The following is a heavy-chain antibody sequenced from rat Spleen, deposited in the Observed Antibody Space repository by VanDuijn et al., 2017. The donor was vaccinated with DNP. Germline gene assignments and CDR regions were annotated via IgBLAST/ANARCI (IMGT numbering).Heavy chain of an antibody. Sequence: EVQLVESGGGLVQPGRSLKLSCTASGFTFGNSYMAWVRQAPKKGLEWVATISPSGGSTYYRDSVKGRFTVSRDNAKSSLYLQMDSLRSEDTATYYCARSYGYYFDYWGQGTLVTVSS. CDR1: GFTFGNSY. D-gene: IGHD1-7*01. CDR3: ARSYGYYFDY. V-gene: IGHV5-25*01. J-gene: IGHJ3*01. CDR2: ISPSGGST.